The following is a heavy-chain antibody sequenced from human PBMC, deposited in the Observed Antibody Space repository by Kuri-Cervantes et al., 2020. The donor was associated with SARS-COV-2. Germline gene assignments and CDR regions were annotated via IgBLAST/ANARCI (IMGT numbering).Heavy chain of an antibody. Sequence: KVSCKASGYSFTSYWIGWVRQMPGRGLEWMGIIHPGDSDTRYSPSFQGQVTMSADKSISTAYLQWSSLKASDTAMYYCARRAYGEQVDYYYMDVWGKGTTVTVSS. CDR3: ARRAYGEQVDYYYMDV. CDR2: IHPGDSDT. D-gene: IGHD4-17*01. CDR1: GYSFTSYW. V-gene: IGHV5-51*01. J-gene: IGHJ6*03.